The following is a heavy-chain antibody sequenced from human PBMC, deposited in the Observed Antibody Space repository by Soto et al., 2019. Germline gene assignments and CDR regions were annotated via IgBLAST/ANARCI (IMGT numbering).Heavy chain of an antibody. V-gene: IGHV3-23*01. Sequence: GGSLRLSCAASGFTFSSYAMSWVRQAPGKGLEWVSAISGSGGSTYYADSVKGRFTISRDDSKNTLYLQMNSLRAEDTAVYYCAKELAENYYYYYYMDVWGKGTTVTVSS. CDR1: GFTFSSYA. J-gene: IGHJ6*03. CDR3: AKELAENYYYYYYMDV. D-gene: IGHD3-3*02. CDR2: ISGSGGST.